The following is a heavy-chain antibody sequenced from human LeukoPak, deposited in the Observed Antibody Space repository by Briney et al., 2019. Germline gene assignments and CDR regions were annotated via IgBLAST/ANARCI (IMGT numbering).Heavy chain of an antibody. Sequence: ASVKVSCKASGYTFTGYYMHWVRQAPGQGLEWMGWINPNSGGTNYAQKFQGRVTMTRDTSISTAYMELSRLRSDDTAVYYCARGPIVVVVAATQEFDYWGQGTLVTVSS. CDR2: INPNSGGT. CDR1: GYTFTGYY. CDR3: ARGPIVVVVAATQEFDY. V-gene: IGHV1-2*02. D-gene: IGHD2-15*01. J-gene: IGHJ4*02.